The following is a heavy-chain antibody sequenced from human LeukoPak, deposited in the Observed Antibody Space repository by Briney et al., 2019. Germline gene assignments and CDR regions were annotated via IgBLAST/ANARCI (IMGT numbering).Heavy chain of an antibody. D-gene: IGHD4-17*01. CDR2: ISSSGSTI. Sequence: GGSLRLSCAASGFTFSSYSMNWVRQAPGKGLEWVSYISSSGSTIYYADSVKGRFTISRDNAKNSLYLQMNSLRAEDTAVYYCARDYGNNWFDPWGQGTLVTVSS. CDR3: ARDYGNNWFDP. V-gene: IGHV3-48*04. J-gene: IGHJ5*02. CDR1: GFTFSSYS.